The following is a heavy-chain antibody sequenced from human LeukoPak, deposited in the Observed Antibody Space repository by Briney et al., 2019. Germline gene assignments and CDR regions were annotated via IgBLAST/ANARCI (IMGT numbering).Heavy chain of an antibody. CDR3: ARSRGSSSVWFDP. V-gene: IGHV3-33*01. D-gene: IGHD6-6*01. J-gene: IGHJ5*02. CDR2: IWYDGSNK. Sequence: GGSLRLSCAASGFTFSSYGMHWVRQAPGKGLEWVAVIWYDGSNKYYADSVKGRFTISRDNSKNTLYLQMNSLRAEDTAVYYCARSRGSSSVWFDPWGQGTLVTVSS. CDR1: GFTFSSYG.